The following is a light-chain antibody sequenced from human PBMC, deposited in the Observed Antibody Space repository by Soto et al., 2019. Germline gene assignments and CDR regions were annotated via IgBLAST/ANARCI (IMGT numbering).Light chain of an antibody. Sequence: DLQMTQSPSSLSASVGDRITITCRASQGIRNDLAWYQQEPGKAPKRLIYAASSLQSGVPSRFSGSGSGTEFTLTISSLQPEDFATYYCLQHNTYPWTFGQGTKVEIK. CDR2: AAS. J-gene: IGKJ1*01. V-gene: IGKV1-17*01. CDR3: LQHNTYPWT. CDR1: QGIRND.